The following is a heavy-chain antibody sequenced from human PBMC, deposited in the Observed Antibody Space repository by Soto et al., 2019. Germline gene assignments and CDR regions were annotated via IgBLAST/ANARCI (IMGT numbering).Heavy chain of an antibody. V-gene: IGHV5-51*01. CDR1: GYKFTSYW. CDR2: IFPSDSDT. Sequence: LGESMKISCRTSGYKFTSYWIAWVRQMPGKGLEWMGIIFPSDSDTRYSPPFQGQVTISADRSTSTVFLQWASLKASDTAVYFCARKDKSGYFNWFDPWGQGTLVTVSS. J-gene: IGHJ5*02. D-gene: IGHD3-22*01. CDR3: ARKDKSGYFNWFDP.